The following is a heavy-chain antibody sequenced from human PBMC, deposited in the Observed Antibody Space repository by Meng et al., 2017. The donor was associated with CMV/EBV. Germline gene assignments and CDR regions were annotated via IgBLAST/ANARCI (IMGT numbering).Heavy chain of an antibody. Sequence: ESLKISCTVSGYSISSGYYWGWIRQPPGKGLEWIGSIYHSGSTYYNPSLKSRVTISVDTSKNQFSLKLSSVTAADTAVYYCARYVADYSYNWFDPWGQGTLVTVSS. D-gene: IGHD4-11*01. CDR2: IYHSGST. V-gene: IGHV4-38-2*02. CDR3: ARYVADYSYNWFDP. J-gene: IGHJ5*02. CDR1: GYSISSGYY.